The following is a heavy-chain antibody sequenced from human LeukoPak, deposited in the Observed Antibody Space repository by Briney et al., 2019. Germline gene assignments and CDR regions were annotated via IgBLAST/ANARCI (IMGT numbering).Heavy chain of an antibody. CDR2: INPNSGGT. CDR3: ARGYSGYDQGTY. J-gene: IGHJ4*02. V-gene: IGHV1-2*02. CDR1: GYTFTGYY. D-gene: IGHD5-12*01. Sequence: ASVKVSCKASGYTFTGYYIHWVRQAPGQGLEWMGWINPNSGGTNYAQKFQGRVTMTRDTSISTAYMELSRLRSDDTAVYYCARGYSGYDQGTYWGQGTLVTVSS.